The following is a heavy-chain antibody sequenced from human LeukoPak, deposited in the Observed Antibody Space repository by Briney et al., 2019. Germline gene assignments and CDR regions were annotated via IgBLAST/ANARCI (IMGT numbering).Heavy chain of an antibody. CDR3: ARVPHLTVPFDY. CDR1: GFIVSGSY. D-gene: IGHD4-11*01. J-gene: IGHJ4*02. CDR2: ISSSGSTI. V-gene: IGHV3-11*01. Sequence: GGSLRLSCGGSGFIVSGSYMSWIRQAPGKGLEWVSYISSSGSTIYYADSVKGRFTISRDNAKNSLYLQMNSLRAEDTAVYYCARVPHLTVPFDYWGQGTLVTVSS.